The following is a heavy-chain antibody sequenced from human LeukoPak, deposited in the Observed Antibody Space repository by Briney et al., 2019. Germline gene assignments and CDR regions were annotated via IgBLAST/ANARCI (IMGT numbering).Heavy chain of an antibody. V-gene: IGHV3-7*01. CDR3: AQECVDSSGYYYVPNWFDP. Sequence: PGGCLRLSCTASGFTFSSYWMSWVRQAPGKGLEWVANIKQDGSAKYYVDSVKDRFTISRDNAKNSLYLQMNSLRAEDTAVYYCAQECVDSSGYYYVPNWFDPWGQGTLVTVSS. D-gene: IGHD3-22*01. CDR2: IKQDGSAK. CDR1: GFTFSSYW. J-gene: IGHJ5*02.